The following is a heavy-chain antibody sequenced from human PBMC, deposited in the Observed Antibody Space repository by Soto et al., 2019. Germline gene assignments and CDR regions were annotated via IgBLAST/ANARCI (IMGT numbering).Heavy chain of an antibody. CDR2: IGPESGAT. CDR1: GYTFTDHY. J-gene: IGHJ4*02. CDR3: GRGRSGQIVVFY. V-gene: IGHV1-2*02. D-gene: IGHD1-26*01. Sequence: ASVKVSCKASGYTFTDHYIHWVRQAPEQGPEWMGEIGPESGATRYAQRFQGRVTMTRDMSITTVYMELNNLSPDDTAVYYCGRGRSGQIVVFYWGQGTPVTVSS.